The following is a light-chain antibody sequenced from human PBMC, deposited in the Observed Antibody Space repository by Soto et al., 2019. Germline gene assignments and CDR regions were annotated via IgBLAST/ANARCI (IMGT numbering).Light chain of an antibody. CDR2: RAS. V-gene: IGKV1-5*03. J-gene: IGKJ1*01. CDR1: QTLSSW. Sequence: DIQMTQSPSTLSGSVGDRVTITCRASQTLSSWLAWYQQKPGKAPKLLIYRASTIKSGVPSRFSGSGSGTEFTLTISSLQPDDFAAYYCQHYSSYSEAFGQGTKVDIK. CDR3: QHYSSYSEA.